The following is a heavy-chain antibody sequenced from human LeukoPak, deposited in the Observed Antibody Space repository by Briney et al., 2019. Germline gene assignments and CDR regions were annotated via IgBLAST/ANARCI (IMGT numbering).Heavy chain of an antibody. D-gene: IGHD6-13*01. Sequence: GGSLRLSCAASGFTFSTYWMSWVRQAPGKGLEWVANIRKDGTEKYYVDSVKGRFTISRDNAKNSLYLQMNSLRAEDTAVYYCTRDVGAAGYWGQGTLVTVSS. V-gene: IGHV3-7*05. CDR3: TRDVGAAGY. J-gene: IGHJ4*02. CDR2: IRKDGTEK. CDR1: GFTFSTYW.